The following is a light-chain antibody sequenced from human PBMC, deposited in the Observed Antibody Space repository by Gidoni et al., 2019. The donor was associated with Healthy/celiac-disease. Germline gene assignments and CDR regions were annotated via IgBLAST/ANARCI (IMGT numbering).Light chain of an antibody. Sequence: IQLTQSPSSLSASVGDRVTITCRASQGISSYLAWYQQKPGKAPKLLIYAASTLQSGVPSSFSCSGSGTDFTLTISSLQPEDFATYYCQQLNSYRLTFGGGTKVEIK. CDR3: QQLNSYRLT. V-gene: IGKV1-9*01. CDR1: QGISSY. CDR2: AAS. J-gene: IGKJ4*01.